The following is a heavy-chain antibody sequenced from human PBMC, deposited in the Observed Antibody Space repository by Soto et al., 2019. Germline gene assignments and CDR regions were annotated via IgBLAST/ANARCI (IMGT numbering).Heavy chain of an antibody. CDR2: ISGSGVST. J-gene: IGHJ4*02. CDR1: GFTFSSCA. V-gene: IGHV3-23*01. Sequence: EVQLLESGGGLVQPGGSLRLSCAASGFTFSSCAMGWVRQAPGKGLEWVSTISGSGVSTYYADSVKGRFTISRDNSKNTLYLQMNSLRAEDTAVYYCARDNRPAAGSAAGGYWGQGTLVTGSS. D-gene: IGHD6-13*01. CDR3: ARDNRPAAGSAAGGY.